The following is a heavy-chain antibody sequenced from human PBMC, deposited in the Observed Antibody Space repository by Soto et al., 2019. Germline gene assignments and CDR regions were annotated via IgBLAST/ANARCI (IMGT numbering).Heavy chain of an antibody. Sequence: QVQLVQSGAEVKKPGSSVKVSCKASGGTFSSYAISWVRQAPGQGLEWMGGIIPIFGTANYAQKLQGRVTIAADESTSTAYMELSSLRSEDTAVYYCARSQKRIAARAPFDYWGQGTLVTVSS. CDR3: ARSQKRIAARAPFDY. CDR1: GGTFSSYA. D-gene: IGHD6-6*01. CDR2: IIPIFGTA. V-gene: IGHV1-69*01. J-gene: IGHJ4*02.